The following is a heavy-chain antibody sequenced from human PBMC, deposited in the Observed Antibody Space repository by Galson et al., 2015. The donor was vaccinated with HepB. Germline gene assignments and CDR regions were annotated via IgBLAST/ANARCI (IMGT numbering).Heavy chain of an antibody. D-gene: IGHD2-8*02. CDR3: ASPSNTGHHFNYYYYMDV. CDR2: IYSGGST. Sequence: SLRLSCAASGFTVSSNYMSWVRQAPGKGLEWVSVIYSGGSTYYADSVKGRFTISRDNSKNTLYLQMNSLRAEDTAVYYCASPSNTGHHFNYYYYMDVWGKGTTVTVSS. J-gene: IGHJ6*03. CDR1: GFTVSSNY. V-gene: IGHV3-53*01.